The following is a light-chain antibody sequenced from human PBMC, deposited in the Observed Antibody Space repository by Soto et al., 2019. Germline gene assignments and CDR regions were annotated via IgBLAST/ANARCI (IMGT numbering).Light chain of an antibody. Sequence: QSVLTQPPSASGSPGQSVTISCTGTSSDVGGYNFVSWYQQHPGKAPKLMIYEVTERPSGVPDRFSGSKSGNTASLTVSGLQAEDEADYYCTSYAGTNSVYVFGAGTKLTVL. CDR2: EVT. V-gene: IGLV2-8*01. CDR1: SSDVGGYNF. CDR3: TSYAGTNSVYV. J-gene: IGLJ1*01.